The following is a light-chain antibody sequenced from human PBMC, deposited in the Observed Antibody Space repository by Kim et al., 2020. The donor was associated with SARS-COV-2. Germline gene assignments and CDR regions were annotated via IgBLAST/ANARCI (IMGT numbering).Light chain of an antibody. CDR1: QSVSSY. CDR3: QQRSNWPPEVT. J-gene: IGKJ3*01. Sequence: PGERATLSCRASQSVSSYLAWYQQKPGQAPRLLIYDASNRATGIPARFSGSGSGTDFTLTISSLEPEDFAVYYCQQRSNWPPEVTFGPGTKVDIK. V-gene: IGKV3-11*01. CDR2: DAS.